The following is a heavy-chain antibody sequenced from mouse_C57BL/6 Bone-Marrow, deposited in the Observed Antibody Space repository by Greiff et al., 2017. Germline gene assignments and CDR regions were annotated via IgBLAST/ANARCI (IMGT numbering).Heavy chain of an antibody. D-gene: IGHD2-4*01. Sequence: QVQLQQPGAELVKPGASVKMSCKASGYTFTSYWITWVKQRPGQGLEWIGMIHPNSGSTNYNEKFKSKATLTVDKSSSTAYMQLSSLTSEDSAVYYCAGGLRDYYAMDYWGQGTSVTVSS. CDR3: AGGLRDYYAMDY. CDR1: GYTFTSYW. J-gene: IGHJ4*01. V-gene: IGHV1-64*01. CDR2: IHPNSGST.